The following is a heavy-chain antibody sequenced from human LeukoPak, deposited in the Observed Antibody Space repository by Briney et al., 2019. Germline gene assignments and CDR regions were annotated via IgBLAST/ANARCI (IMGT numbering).Heavy chain of an antibody. CDR2: INHSGST. Sequence: SETLSLTCAVPGGSISSSNWWSWVRQPPGKGLEWIGEINHSGSTNYNPSLKSRVTISVDTSKNQFSLKLSSVTAADTAVYYCARGGRRDYYGSGSYVHYWGQGTLVTVSS. CDR3: ARGGRRDYYGSGSYVHY. D-gene: IGHD3-10*01. CDR1: GGSISSSNW. V-gene: IGHV4-4*02. J-gene: IGHJ4*02.